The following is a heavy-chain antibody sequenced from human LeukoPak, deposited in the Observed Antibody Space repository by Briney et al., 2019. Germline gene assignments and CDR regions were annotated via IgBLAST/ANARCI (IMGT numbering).Heavy chain of an antibody. CDR3: ARDAGDWSCLDY. CDR2: IIPIFGTA. V-gene: IGHV1-69*05. D-gene: IGHD1-26*01. Sequence: GSSVKVSCKASGGTFISYAISWVRQAPGQGLDWMGGIIPIFGTANYAQKFQGRVTITTDESTSTAYMELSSLRSEDTAVYYCARDAGDWSCLDYWGQGTLVTVSS. J-gene: IGHJ4*02. CDR1: GGTFISYA.